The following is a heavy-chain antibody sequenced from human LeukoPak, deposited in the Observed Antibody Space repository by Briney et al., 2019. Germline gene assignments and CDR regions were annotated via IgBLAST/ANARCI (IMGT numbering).Heavy chain of an antibody. J-gene: IGHJ3*02. V-gene: IGHV4-61*08. CDR2: IYYSGST. Sequence: SETLSLTCTVSGGSISSGGYYWSWIRQHPGKGLEWIGYIYYSGSTNYNPSLKSRVTISVDTSKNQFSLKLSSVTAADTAVYYCARDYGSGAFDIWGQGTMVTVSS. CDR3: ARDYGSGAFDI. D-gene: IGHD3-10*01. CDR1: GGSISSGGYY.